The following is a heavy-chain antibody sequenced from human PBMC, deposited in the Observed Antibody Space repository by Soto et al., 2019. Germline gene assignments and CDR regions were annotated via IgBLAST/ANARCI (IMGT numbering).Heavy chain of an antibody. V-gene: IGHV3-30-3*01. J-gene: IGHJ4*02. CDR2: ISYDGSNK. CDR1: GFTFSSYA. CDR3: ARWEWELPPDY. Sequence: QVQLVESGGGVVQPGRSLRLSCAASGFTFSSYAMHWVRQAPGKGLEWVAVISYDGSNKYYADSVKGRFTISRDNSKNTLYLQMNSLRAEDTAVYYCARWEWELPPDYWGQGTLVTVSS. D-gene: IGHD1-26*01.